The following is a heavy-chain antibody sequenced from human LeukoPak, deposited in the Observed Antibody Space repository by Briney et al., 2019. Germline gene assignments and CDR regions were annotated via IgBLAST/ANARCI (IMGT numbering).Heavy chain of an antibody. CDR1: GYTFTGYY. CDR2: MNPNSGNT. J-gene: IGHJ4*02. D-gene: IGHD6-13*01. Sequence: ASVKVSCKASGYTFTGYYMQWVRQATGQGLEWMGWMNPNSGNTGYAQKFQGRVTMTRNTSISTAYMELSSLRSEDTAVYYCARVLIAAAGTGYWGQGTLVTVSS. V-gene: IGHV1-8*02. CDR3: ARVLIAAAGTGY.